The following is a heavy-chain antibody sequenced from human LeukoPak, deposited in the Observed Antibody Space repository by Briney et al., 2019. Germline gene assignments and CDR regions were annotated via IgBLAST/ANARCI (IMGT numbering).Heavy chain of an antibody. Sequence: GGSLRLSCAASGFTFSSYAMSWVRQAPGKGLEWVSAISDSGGSTYYADSVKGRFTISRDNAKNTLYLQMNSLRAEDTAVYYCARGHPAAVEFDYWGQGTLVTVSS. V-gene: IGHV3-23*01. J-gene: IGHJ4*02. CDR3: ARGHPAAVEFDY. D-gene: IGHD6-13*01. CDR2: ISDSGGST. CDR1: GFTFSSYA.